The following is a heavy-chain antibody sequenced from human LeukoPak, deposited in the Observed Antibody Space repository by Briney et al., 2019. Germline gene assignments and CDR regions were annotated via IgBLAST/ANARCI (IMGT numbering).Heavy chain of an antibody. Sequence: GSSVKVSCKASGGTFTSYAISWVRQAPGQGLEWMGRIIPILGIANYAQKFQGRVTITADKSTSTAYMELSSLRSEDTAVYYCAMVERYCSGGSCTWGQGTLVTVSS. CDR1: GGTFTSYA. CDR2: IIPILGIA. J-gene: IGHJ4*02. V-gene: IGHV1-69*04. D-gene: IGHD2-15*01. CDR3: AMVERYCSGGSCT.